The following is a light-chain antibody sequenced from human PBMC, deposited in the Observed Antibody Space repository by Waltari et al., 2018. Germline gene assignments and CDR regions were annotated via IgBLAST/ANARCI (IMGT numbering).Light chain of an antibody. CDR2: DDY. V-gene: IGLV1-51*01. J-gene: IGLJ3*02. Sequence: QSVLTQPPSVSAAPGQQVTVSCSGSGSNIEHNYVSWYQQLPGTAPKLLIYDDYERPSGIPDRFSGSKSGTSATLGITGLQTGDEADYYCGTWDSSLKAVVFGGGTKLTVL. CDR3: GTWDSSLKAVV. CDR1: GSNIEHNY.